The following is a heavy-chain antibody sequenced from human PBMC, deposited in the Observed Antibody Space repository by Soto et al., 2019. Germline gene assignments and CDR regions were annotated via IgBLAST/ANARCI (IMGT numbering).Heavy chain of an antibody. CDR2: INAYNGNT. J-gene: IGHJ6*02. V-gene: IGHV1-18*01. CDR3: AMVDVYVTPSPQDV. CDR1: GYRFTSYG. D-gene: IGHD3-16*01. Sequence: GASVKVSCKASGYRFTSYGIGWVRQAPGQGLEWMGWINAYNGNTNYAQNLQGRVTLTTDTSTSTAYMELRSLRSNDTAVYYCAMVDVYVTPSPQDVWGQGTPVTVSS.